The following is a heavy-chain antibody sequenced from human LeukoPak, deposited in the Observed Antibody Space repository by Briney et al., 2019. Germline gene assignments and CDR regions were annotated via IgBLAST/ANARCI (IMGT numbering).Heavy chain of an antibody. CDR2: INPSGVST. D-gene: IGHD2-2*01. Sequence: GASVKVSCKASRYTFTSYYMHWVRQAPGQGLDGMGIINPSGVSTSYSQKFQGRVTMTRDTRTSTVYMELSSLRPEDTAVYYCSSCSSTSCTDYSGQGTLVTVSS. CDR1: RYTFTSYY. V-gene: IGHV1-46*01. CDR3: SSCSSTSCTDY. J-gene: IGHJ4*02.